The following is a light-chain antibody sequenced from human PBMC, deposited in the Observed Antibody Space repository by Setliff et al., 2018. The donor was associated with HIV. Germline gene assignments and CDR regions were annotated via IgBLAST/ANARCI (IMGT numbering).Light chain of an antibody. CDR2: EGS. Sequence: QSVLAQPASVSGSPGQSITIPCTGTSSDLGSYHLVSWYQHHPGKAPKLMIYEGSQRPSGVSTRFSGSTSGDTASLTIAGLQAEDEADYYCCSYVAGSHYVFGTGTKVTVL. V-gene: IGLV2-23*01. J-gene: IGLJ1*01. CDR1: SSDLGSYHL. CDR3: CSYVAGSHYV.